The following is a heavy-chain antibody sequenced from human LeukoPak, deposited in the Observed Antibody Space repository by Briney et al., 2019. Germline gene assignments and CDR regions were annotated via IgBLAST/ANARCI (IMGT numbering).Heavy chain of an antibody. D-gene: IGHD2-15*01. Sequence: PSETLSLTCTVSGGSISSGGYYWSWIRQPPGKGLEWIGYIYYSGSTYYNPSLKSRVTISVDTSKNQFSLKLSSVTAADTAVYYCARDDCSGGSCSLDYWGQGTLVTVSS. CDR3: ARDDCSGGSCSLDY. V-gene: IGHV4-30-4*01. CDR2: IYYSGST. J-gene: IGHJ4*02. CDR1: GGSISSGGYY.